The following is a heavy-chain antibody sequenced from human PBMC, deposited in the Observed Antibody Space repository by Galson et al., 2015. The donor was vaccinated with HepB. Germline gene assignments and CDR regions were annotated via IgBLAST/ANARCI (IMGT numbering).Heavy chain of an antibody. V-gene: IGHV3-15*07. D-gene: IGHD3-3*01. CDR2: IKNKADGGTT. Sequence: SLRLSCAASGFTFTNAWMNWVRQTPGKGLEWVGRIKNKADGGTTDYAASVKGRFTISRDDSTNTLFLQMNSLKTEDSAIYYCTAQSIYHFKYWGQGTLVTVSS. CDR3: TAQSIYHFKY. CDR1: GFTFTNAW. J-gene: IGHJ4*02.